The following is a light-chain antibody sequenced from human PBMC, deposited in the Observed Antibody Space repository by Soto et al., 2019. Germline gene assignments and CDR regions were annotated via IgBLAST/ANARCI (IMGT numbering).Light chain of an antibody. CDR1: SSNIGSNT. J-gene: IGLJ2*01. CDR3: AVCDGSLDGRV. CDR2: CQN. Sequence: QAVVTQPPSASGTPGQRVTISCSGSSSNIGSNTVNWYQQLPGTAPKLLIYCQNPRPSGVPDRFSGSKSGTSASLAISGRQSEDEADYYCAVCDGSLDGRVFGGGTTLTVL. V-gene: IGLV1-44*01.